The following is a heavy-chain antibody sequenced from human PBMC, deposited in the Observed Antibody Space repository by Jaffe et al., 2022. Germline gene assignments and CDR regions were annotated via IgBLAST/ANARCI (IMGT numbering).Heavy chain of an antibody. CDR1: GYSFTSYW. Sequence: EVQLVQSGAEVKKPGESLKISCKGSGYSFTSYWIGWVRQMPGKGLEWMGIIYPGDSDTRYSPSFQGQVTISADKSISTAYLQWSSLKASDTAMYYCVRHARDGYNYYYFDYWGQGTLVTVSS. CDR3: VRHARDGYNYYYFDY. D-gene: IGHD5-12*01. J-gene: IGHJ4*02. V-gene: IGHV5-51*01. CDR2: IYPGDSDT.